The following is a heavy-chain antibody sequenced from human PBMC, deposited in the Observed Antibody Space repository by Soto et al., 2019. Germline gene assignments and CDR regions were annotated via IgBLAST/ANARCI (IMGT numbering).Heavy chain of an antibody. Sequence: PGGSLRLSCAASGFTFSSYGMHWVRQAPGKGLEWVAVISYDGSNKYYADSVKGRFTISRDNSKNTLYLQMNSLRAEDTAVYYCAKEHSSSSWRNYYYYGMDVWGQGTTVTVSS. J-gene: IGHJ6*02. D-gene: IGHD6-13*01. CDR2: ISYDGSNK. CDR1: GFTFSSYG. V-gene: IGHV3-30*18. CDR3: AKEHSSSSWRNYYYYGMDV.